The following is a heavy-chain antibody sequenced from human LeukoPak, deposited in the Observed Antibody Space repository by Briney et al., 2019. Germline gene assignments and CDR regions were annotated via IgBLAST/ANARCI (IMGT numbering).Heavy chain of an antibody. D-gene: IGHD5-18*01. Sequence: GRSLRLSCAASGFSFSSYAMHWVRQAPGKGLEWVAAIPNDGSKTYYADSVKGRFTISRDNSKNTLYLQMNSLRTEDTAVYYCANERGYNYGYSFDYWGQGTLVTVSS. CDR2: IPNDGSKT. V-gene: IGHV3-30-3*02. CDR3: ANERGYNYGYSFDY. CDR1: GFSFSSYA. J-gene: IGHJ4*02.